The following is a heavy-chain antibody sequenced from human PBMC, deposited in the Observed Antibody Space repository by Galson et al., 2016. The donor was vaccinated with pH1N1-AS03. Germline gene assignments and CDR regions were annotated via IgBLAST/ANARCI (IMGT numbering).Heavy chain of an antibody. CDR1: GFTFSHYS. V-gene: IGHV3-21*01. D-gene: IGHD2-15*01. CDR3: AKDYNEYCSGGNCLAFDI. CDR2: ISGSSSYI. J-gene: IGHJ3*02. Sequence: SLRLSCAASGFTFSHYSMSWVRQAPGKGLEWVSSISGSSSYIYYADSVKGRFTISRYNAKNSVYLQMNSLRAEDTAVYYCAKDYNEYCSGGNCLAFDIWGQGTVVAVSS.